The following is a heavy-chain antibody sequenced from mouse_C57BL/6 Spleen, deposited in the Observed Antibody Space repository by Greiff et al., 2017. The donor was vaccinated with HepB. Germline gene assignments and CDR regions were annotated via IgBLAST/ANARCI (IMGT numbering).Heavy chain of an antibody. CDR3: ARDGGLRRGYWYFDV. CDR2: ISYDGSN. Sequence: EVKLQESGPGLVKPSQSLSLTCSVTGYSITSGYYWNWIRQFPGNKLEWMGYISYDGSNNYNPSLKNRISITRDTSKNQFFLKLNSVTTEDTATYYCARDGGLRRGYWYFDVWGTGTTVTVSS. D-gene: IGHD2-2*01. CDR1: GYSITSGYY. J-gene: IGHJ1*03. V-gene: IGHV3-6*01.